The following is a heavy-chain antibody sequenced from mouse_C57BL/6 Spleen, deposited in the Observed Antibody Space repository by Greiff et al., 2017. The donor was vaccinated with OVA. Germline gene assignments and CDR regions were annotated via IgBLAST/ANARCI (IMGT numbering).Heavy chain of an antibody. CDR3: ARSGYYGSSYGWYFDV. Sequence: QVQLQQSGPEPVKPGASVKISCKASGYAFSSSWMNWVKQRPGKGLEWIGRIYPGDGDTNYNGKFKGKATLTADKSSSTAYMQLSSLTSEDSAVYFCARSGYYGSSYGWYFDVWGTGTTVTVSS. V-gene: IGHV1-82*01. J-gene: IGHJ1*03. CDR2: IYPGDGDT. D-gene: IGHD1-1*01. CDR1: GYAFSSSW.